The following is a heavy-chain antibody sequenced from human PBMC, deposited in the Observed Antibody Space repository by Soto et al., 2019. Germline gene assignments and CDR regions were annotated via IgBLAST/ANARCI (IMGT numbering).Heavy chain of an antibody. J-gene: IGHJ6*02. D-gene: IGHD6-6*01. CDR2: IGTAGDT. CDR1: GFTFSNYD. V-gene: IGHV3-13*01. Sequence: GGSLRLSCAASGFTFSNYDMHWVRQVTGKGLEWISSIGTAGDTYYAGSVRGRFTISRENAKNSLYLQMNSLRAGDTAVYYCARVLKYSGSSSHYGMDVWGQGTTVTVS. CDR3: ARVLKYSGSSSHYGMDV.